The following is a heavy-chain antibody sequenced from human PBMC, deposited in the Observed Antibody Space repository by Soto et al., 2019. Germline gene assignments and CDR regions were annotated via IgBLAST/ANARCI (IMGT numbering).Heavy chain of an antibody. Sequence: QVQLVESGGGVVQPGRSLRLSCAASGFTFRRYGMHWVRQAPGKGLQWVAVIWFDGSNKFYADSVTGRFTISRDNSNNMLYLQMNSLRAEDTAVYYCARATNSQFDPWGQGTLVTVSS. D-gene: IGHD1-26*01. J-gene: IGHJ5*02. CDR1: GFTFRRYG. CDR2: IWFDGSNK. CDR3: ARATNSQFDP. V-gene: IGHV3-33*01.